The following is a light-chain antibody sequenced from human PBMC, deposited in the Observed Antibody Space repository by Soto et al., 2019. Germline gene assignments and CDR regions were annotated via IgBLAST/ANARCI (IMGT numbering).Light chain of an antibody. CDR3: QQYGSSPST. CDR1: QSVSSSY. J-gene: IGKJ3*01. CDR2: DAS. Sequence: EIVLTQSPATLSLSPGERATLSCGASQSVSSSYLPWYQQRPGLAPRLLISDASNRATGIPDRFSGSGSGTAFTLTISRLEPEDFAVYYCQQYGSSPSTFGPGTKVDIK. V-gene: IGKV3D-20*01.